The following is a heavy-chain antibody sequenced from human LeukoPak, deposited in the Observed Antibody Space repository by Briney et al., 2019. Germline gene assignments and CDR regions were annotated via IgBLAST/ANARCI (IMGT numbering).Heavy chain of an antibody. CDR2: IYYSGST. D-gene: IGHD3-22*01. CDR1: GGSISSYY. V-gene: IGHV4-59*01. J-gene: IGHJ4*02. CDR3: AREAPYYYDSSGYYLSRYFDY. Sequence: SETLSLTCTVSGGSISSYYWSWIRQPPGKGLEWIRYIYYSGSTNYNPSLKSRVTISVDTSKNQFSLKLSSVTAADTAVYYCAREAPYYYDSSGYYLSRYFDYWGQGTLVTVSS.